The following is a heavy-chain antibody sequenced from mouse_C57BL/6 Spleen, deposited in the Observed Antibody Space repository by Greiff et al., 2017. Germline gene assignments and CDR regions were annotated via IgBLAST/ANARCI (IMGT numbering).Heavy chain of an antibody. CDR3: ARSTGPWFAY. Sequence: VQRVESGPGLVQPSQSLSITCTVSGFSLTSYGVHWVRQSPGKGLEWLGVIWSGGSTDYNAAFISRLSISKDNSKSQVFFKMNSLQADDTAIYYCARSTGPWFAYWGQGTLVTVSA. CDR2: IWSGGST. CDR1: GFSLTSYG. J-gene: IGHJ3*01. V-gene: IGHV2-2*01.